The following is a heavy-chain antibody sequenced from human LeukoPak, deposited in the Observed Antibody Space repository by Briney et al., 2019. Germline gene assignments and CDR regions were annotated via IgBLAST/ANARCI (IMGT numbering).Heavy chain of an antibody. CDR2: INHSGST. CDR3: ARRVKELLNYYYYYYMDV. CDR1: GGSFSGYY. Sequence: PSETLSLTCAVYGGSFSGYYWSWLRQPPGKGLEWIGEINHSGSTNYNPSLKSRVTISVDTSKNQFSLKLSSVTAADTAVYYCARRVKELLNYYYYYYMDVWGKGTTVTISS. V-gene: IGHV4-34*01. D-gene: IGHD3-10*01. J-gene: IGHJ6*03.